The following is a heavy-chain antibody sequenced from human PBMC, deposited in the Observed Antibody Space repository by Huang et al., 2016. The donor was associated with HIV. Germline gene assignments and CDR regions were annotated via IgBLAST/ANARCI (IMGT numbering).Heavy chain of an antibody. CDR2: STPIVDKT. Sequence: QVQLVQSGAEVKKPGSSVKVSCKASGGTFSGYVISWVRQAPGQGLEWMGGSTPIVDKTNYAQKFQGRVTIIADESTRTAYMEMSSLRPEDTATYYCATGPRGSGSFNWGQGTLVIVSS. V-gene: IGHV1-69*01. J-gene: IGHJ4*02. CDR3: ATGPRGSGSFN. D-gene: IGHD1-26*01. CDR1: GGTFSGYV.